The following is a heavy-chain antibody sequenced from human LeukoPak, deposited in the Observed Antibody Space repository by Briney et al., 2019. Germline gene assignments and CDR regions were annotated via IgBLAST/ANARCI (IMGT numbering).Heavy chain of an antibody. Sequence: GGSLRLSCAASGFTFSSYSMNWVRQAPGKGLEWVSSISSSSSYIYYADSVKGRFTISRDNAKNSLYLQMNSLRVEDTAVYYCARDESYGDYPSPYYGMDVWGQGTTVTVSS. CDR2: ISSSSSYI. CDR1: GFTFSSYS. D-gene: IGHD4-17*01. J-gene: IGHJ6*02. V-gene: IGHV3-21*01. CDR3: ARDESYGDYPSPYYGMDV.